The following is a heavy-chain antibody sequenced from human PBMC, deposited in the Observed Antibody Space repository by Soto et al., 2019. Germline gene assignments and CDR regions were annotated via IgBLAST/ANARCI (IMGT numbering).Heavy chain of an antibody. J-gene: IGHJ6*02. CDR1: GYTFTSYA. CDR2: INAGNGNT. D-gene: IGHD2-2*02. Sequence: EASVKVSCKASGYTFTSYAMHWVRQAPGQRLEWMGWINAGNGNTKYSQKFQGRVTITRDTSASTAYMELSSLRSEDTAVYYCARDGCSSTSCYRAYYDMDVWGQGTTVTVSS. V-gene: IGHV1-3*01. CDR3: ARDGCSSTSCYRAYYDMDV.